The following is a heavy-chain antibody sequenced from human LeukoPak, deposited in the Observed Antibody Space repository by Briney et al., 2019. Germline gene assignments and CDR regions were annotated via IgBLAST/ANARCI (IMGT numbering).Heavy chain of an antibody. CDR2: IYYSGST. V-gene: IGHV4-39*07. D-gene: IGHD3-22*01. J-gene: IGHJ4*02. CDR3: ARKRANYYDSSEPSDY. CDR1: GGSISSSSYY. Sequence: SETLSLTCTVSGGSISSSSYYWGWIRQPPGKGLEWIGSIYYSGSTYYNPSLKSRVTISVDTSKNQFSLKLSSVTAADTAVYYCARKRANYYDSSEPSDYWGQGTLVTVSS.